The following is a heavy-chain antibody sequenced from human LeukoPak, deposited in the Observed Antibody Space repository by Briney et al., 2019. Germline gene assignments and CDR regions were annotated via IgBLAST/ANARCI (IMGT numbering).Heavy chain of an antibody. D-gene: IGHD1-1*01. CDR3: ASTGERHIFDY. J-gene: IGHJ4*02. CDR2: IYHSGST. Sequence: SETLSLTCTVSGYSISSGYYWGWIRQPPGKGLEWTGSIYHSGSTYYNPSLKSRVTISVDTSKNQFSLKLSSVTAADTAVYYCASTGERHIFDYWGQGTLVTVSS. CDR1: GYSISSGYY. V-gene: IGHV4-38-2*02.